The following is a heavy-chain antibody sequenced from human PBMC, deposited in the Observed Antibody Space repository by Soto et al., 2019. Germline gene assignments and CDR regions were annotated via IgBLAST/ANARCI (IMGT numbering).Heavy chain of an antibody. D-gene: IGHD5-18*01. Sequence: QVQLVQSGAEVKKPGASVKVSCKTSGYTFRTYGSTWVRQAPGHGLEWMGWISAYNGNTNYAQNLQGRVTLTTDTSTSTAYMELRSLRSDDTAVYFCAREDVDTGLWGQGTLVTVSS. CDR3: AREDVDTGL. CDR1: GYTFRTYG. J-gene: IGHJ4*02. CDR2: ISAYNGNT. V-gene: IGHV1-18*01.